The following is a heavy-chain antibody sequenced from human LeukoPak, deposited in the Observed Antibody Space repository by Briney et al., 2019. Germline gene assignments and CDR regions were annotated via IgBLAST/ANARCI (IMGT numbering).Heavy chain of an antibody. Sequence: SGPTLVKPTQTLTLTCSFSGFSLTTSEVLVGWVRQPPGKALEWLTFIYGNDDKRYSPSLRSRLTITKDTSKNQVVLTMTNMDPVDTATYYCAHRLDYGGSDYWGQGTLVTVSS. V-gene: IGHV2-5*01. CDR1: GFSLTTSEVL. CDR3: AHRLDYGGSDY. J-gene: IGHJ4*02. D-gene: IGHD4-23*01. CDR2: IYGNDDK.